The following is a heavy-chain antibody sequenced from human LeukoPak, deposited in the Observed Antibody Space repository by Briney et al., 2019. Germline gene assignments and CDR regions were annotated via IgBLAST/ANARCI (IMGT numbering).Heavy chain of an antibody. Sequence: GSSVKVSCKASGGTFSSYAISWVRQAPGQGLEWMGIINPSGGSTSYAQKFQGRVTMTRDTSTSTVYMELSSLRSEDTAVYYCASGVVVAALDAFDIWGQGTMVTVSS. CDR1: GGTFSSYA. J-gene: IGHJ3*02. V-gene: IGHV1-46*01. CDR2: INPSGGST. CDR3: ASGVVVAALDAFDI. D-gene: IGHD2-15*01.